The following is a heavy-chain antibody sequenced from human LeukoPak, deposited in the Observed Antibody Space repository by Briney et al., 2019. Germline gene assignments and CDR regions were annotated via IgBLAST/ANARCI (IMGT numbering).Heavy chain of an antibody. CDR3: ARVEKRGIAARGSFDY. V-gene: IGHV1-8*03. CDR1: GYTFTSYD. D-gene: IGHD6-13*01. Sequence: ASVKVSCKASGYTFTSYDINWVRQATGQGLEWMGWMNPNSGNTGYAQKFQGRVTITRNTSISTAYMELSSLRSGDTAVYCCARVEKRGIAARGSFDYWAKGTLVTVSS. CDR2: MNPNSGNT. J-gene: IGHJ4*02.